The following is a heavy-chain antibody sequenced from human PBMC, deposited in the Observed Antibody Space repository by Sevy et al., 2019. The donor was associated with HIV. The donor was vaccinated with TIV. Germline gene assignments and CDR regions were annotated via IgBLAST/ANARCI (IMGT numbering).Heavy chain of an antibody. J-gene: IGHJ5*02. CDR3: GRVYAYYDKGIDP. D-gene: IGHD3-22*01. Sequence: GGSLRLSCEVSGFTFSSYEMNWVRQAPGKGLEWVSYISSSGNTTYYADSVKGRFTISRDNGKNSLYLQMNSLRAEDTAVYYCGRVYAYYDKGIDPWGQGTLVTVSS. CDR1: GFTFSSYE. CDR2: ISSSGNTT. V-gene: IGHV3-48*03.